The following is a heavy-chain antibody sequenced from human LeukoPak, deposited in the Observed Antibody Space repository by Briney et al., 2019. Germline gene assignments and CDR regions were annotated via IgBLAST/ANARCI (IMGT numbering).Heavy chain of an antibody. CDR1: GFNFNMFW. D-gene: IGHD6-19*01. CDR2: IKQDGSAK. J-gene: IGHJ6*03. CDR3: ARAPTYSSGWYVGDSFYYMDV. V-gene: IGHV3-7*01. Sequence: GGSLRLSCVASGFNFNMFWMSWVRQAPGKGLEWVTNIKQDGSAKFYVGSVRGRFDISRDNARKSVFLQMNSLRAEDTAVYYCARAPTYSSGWYVGDSFYYMDVWGKGTTVTVSS.